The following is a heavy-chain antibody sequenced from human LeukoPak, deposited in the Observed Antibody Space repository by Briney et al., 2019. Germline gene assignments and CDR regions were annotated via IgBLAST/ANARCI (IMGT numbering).Heavy chain of an antibody. J-gene: IGHJ4*02. CDR3: ARGGGVLDY. Sequence: SETLSLTRAVYGGSFSGYYWSWIRQPPGKGLEWIGEINHSGSTNYNPSLKSRVTISVDTSKNQFSLKLSSVTAADTAVYYCARGGGVLDYWGQGTLVTVSS. CDR2: INHSGST. V-gene: IGHV4-34*01. CDR1: GGSFSGYY. D-gene: IGHD3-16*01.